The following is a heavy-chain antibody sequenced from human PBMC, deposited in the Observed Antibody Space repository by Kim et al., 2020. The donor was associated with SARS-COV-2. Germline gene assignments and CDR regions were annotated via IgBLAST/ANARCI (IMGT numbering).Heavy chain of an antibody. J-gene: IGHJ4*02. V-gene: IGHV3-21*01. D-gene: IGHD1-26*01. CDR3: ASTYCDADY. Sequence: SYIYYADSVKGRFTIARDNAKNSLYLQMNSLRAVDAAVYYCASTYCDADYWGQGTLVTVSS. CDR2: SYI.